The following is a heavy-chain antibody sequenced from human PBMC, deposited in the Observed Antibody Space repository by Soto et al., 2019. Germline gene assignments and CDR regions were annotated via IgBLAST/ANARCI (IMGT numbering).Heavy chain of an antibody. CDR1: GHSISSGFYY. J-gene: IGHJ4*02. CDR3: ARGEDNYGGNSIYYFDY. D-gene: IGHD4-17*01. V-gene: IGHV4-38-2*01. Sequence: PSETLSLTCAVSGHSISSGFYYWGWIRQPPGKGLEWIGSIYHSGSTYYNPSLKSRVTMSVDKSKNQFSLKLSSVTAADTAVYYCARGEDNYGGNSIYYFDYWGQGTLVTVSS. CDR2: IYHSGST.